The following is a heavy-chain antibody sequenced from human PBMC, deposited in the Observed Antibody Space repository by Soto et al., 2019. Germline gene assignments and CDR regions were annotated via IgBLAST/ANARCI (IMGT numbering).Heavy chain of an antibody. J-gene: IGHJ4*02. Sequence: QVQLQESGPGLVKASQTLSLTCTVSGGSITTGGYFWSWIRQHPGTGLEWIGYIYYSGTTHYNPSLKSRVTISVDTSKNQFSLKLSSVTAADTAVYYCARVVSGSYFDYWGQGTLVTVSS. V-gene: IGHV4-31*03. D-gene: IGHD1-26*01. CDR1: GGSITTGGYF. CDR2: IYYSGTT. CDR3: ARVVSGSYFDY.